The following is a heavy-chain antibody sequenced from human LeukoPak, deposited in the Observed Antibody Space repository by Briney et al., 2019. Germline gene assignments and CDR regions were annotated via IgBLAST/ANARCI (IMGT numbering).Heavy chain of an antibody. J-gene: IGHJ4*02. Sequence: ASVKVSCKASGYTFTSYGISWVRQAPGQGLEWMGWISAYNGNTNYAQKFQGRVTITADESTSTAYMELSSLRSEDTAVYYCARSRWPRSGYNNFDYWGQGTLVTVSS. CDR2: ISAYNGNT. CDR3: ARSRWPRSGYNNFDY. V-gene: IGHV1-18*01. D-gene: IGHD3-3*01. CDR1: GYTFTSYG.